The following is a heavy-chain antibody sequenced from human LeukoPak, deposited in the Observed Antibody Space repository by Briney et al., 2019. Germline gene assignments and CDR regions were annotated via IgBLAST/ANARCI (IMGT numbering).Heavy chain of an antibody. CDR3: ARGSINYNSRGYYDHPPLDY. CDR2: INPSGGST. D-gene: IGHD3-22*01. Sequence: ASVEVSCKASGYTFTSYYMNWVRQAPGQGLEWMGMINPSGGSTSYAQKFQGRVTVTRDTSTSTVYMELSSLRSEDTAVYYCARGSINYNSRGYYDHPPLDYRGQGTLVTVSS. J-gene: IGHJ4*02. V-gene: IGHV1-46*01. CDR1: GYTFTSYY.